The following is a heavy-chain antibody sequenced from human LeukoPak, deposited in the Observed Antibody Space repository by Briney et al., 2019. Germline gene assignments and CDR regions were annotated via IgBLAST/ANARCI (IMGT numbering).Heavy chain of an antibody. CDR3: AAHRGPNEQWLGHFYN. CDR2: IYYSGST. CDR1: VGSISSSSYY. V-gene: IGHV4-39*07. D-gene: IGHD6-19*01. Sequence: SETLCLTCTVSVGSISSSSYYSGWSRQPPGKRLGWIGSIYYSGSTYYNPSLKSRVTISVDTSKIQFSLKLSSVTAADTAVYYCAAHRGPNEQWLGHFYNWGQGTLGTVSS. J-gene: IGHJ4*02.